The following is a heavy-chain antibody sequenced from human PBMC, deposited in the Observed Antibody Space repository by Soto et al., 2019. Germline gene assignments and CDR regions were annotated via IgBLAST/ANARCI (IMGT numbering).Heavy chain of an antibody. D-gene: IGHD6-13*01. Sequence: QLQLQESGPGLVKPSETLSLTCTVSGGSISSSSYYWGWIRQPPGKGLEWIGHIYYSGTTFYNPSLKSRVTKSLDTAKNQVSLKLTPVTAPDPAVYYCARRGGAAAQFDPWGQGTLVTVSS. J-gene: IGHJ5*02. CDR3: ARRGGAAAQFDP. CDR2: IYYSGTT. V-gene: IGHV4-39*01. CDR1: GGSISSSSYY.